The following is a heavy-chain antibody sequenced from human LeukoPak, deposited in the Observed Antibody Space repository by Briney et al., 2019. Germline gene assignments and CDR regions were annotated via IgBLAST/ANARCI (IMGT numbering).Heavy chain of an antibody. V-gene: IGHV1-46*01. CDR1: GYTFTSNY. CDR2: IYPRDGST. D-gene: IGHD7-27*01. Sequence: ASVKVSCKASGYTFTSNYIHWVRQAPGQGLEWMGMIYPRDGSTSYAQKFQGRVTVTRDTSTSTVHMELSGLRSEDTAVYYCARKANWGYYFDYWGQGTLVTVSS. J-gene: IGHJ4*02. CDR3: ARKANWGYYFDY.